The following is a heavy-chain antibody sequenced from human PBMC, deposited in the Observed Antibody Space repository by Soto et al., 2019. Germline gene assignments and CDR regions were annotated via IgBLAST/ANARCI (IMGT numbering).Heavy chain of an antibody. CDR2: INAGNGNT. CDR3: WSGYYGGEFDY. J-gene: IGHJ4*02. Sequence: GASVKVSCKASGYTFTSYAMHWVRQAPGQRLEWMGWINAGNGNTEYSQKFQGRVTITRDTSASTAYMELSSLRSEDTAVYYCWSGYYGGEFDYWGQGTLVTVSS. V-gene: IGHV1-3*01. CDR1: GYTFTSYA. D-gene: IGHD4-17*01.